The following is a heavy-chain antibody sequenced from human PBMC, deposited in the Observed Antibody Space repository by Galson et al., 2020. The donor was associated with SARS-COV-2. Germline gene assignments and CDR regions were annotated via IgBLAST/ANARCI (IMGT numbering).Heavy chain of an antibody. D-gene: IGHD6-19*01. J-gene: IGHJ5*02. CDR1: GGSISSYY. CDR2: IYYSGST. Sequence: ETSETLSLTCTVSGGSISSYYWSWIRQPPGKGLEWIGYIYYSGSTNYNPSLKSRVTISVDTSKNQFSLKLSSVTAADTAVYYCARRRKQWLVQERDWFDPWGQGTLVTVSS. V-gene: IGHV4-59*08. CDR3: ARRRKQWLVQERDWFDP.